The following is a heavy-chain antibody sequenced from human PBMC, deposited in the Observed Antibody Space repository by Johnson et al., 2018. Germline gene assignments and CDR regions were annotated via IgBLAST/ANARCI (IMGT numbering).Heavy chain of an antibody. CDR1: GGSFSTGTYF. CDR3: AGQPRVTYANYLYYYMDV. J-gene: IGHJ6*03. Sequence: QVQLQESGPGLVKPSQTLALTCTISGGSFSTGTYFWNWVRKPAGKGLEWIGRIYPSGSTNYNPSLKSRATISVDTSKNPSSLKVSSVTAADTAVYFCAGQPRVTYANYLYYYMDVWGKGTTVTVSS. V-gene: IGHV4-61*02. D-gene: IGHD2-21*02. CDR2: IYPSGST.